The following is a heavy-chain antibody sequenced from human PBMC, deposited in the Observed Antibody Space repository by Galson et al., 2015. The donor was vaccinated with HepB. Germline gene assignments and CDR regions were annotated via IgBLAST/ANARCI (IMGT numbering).Heavy chain of an antibody. D-gene: IGHD1-26*01. Sequence: SLRLSCAASGFTFSSYAMSWVRQAPGKGLEWVSAISGSGGSTYYADSVKGRFTISRDNSKNTLYLQMNSLRAEDTAVYYCARATWEAYYGMDVWGQGTTVTVSS. CDR2: ISGSGGST. J-gene: IGHJ6*02. V-gene: IGHV3-23*01. CDR3: ARATWEAYYGMDV. CDR1: GFTFSSYA.